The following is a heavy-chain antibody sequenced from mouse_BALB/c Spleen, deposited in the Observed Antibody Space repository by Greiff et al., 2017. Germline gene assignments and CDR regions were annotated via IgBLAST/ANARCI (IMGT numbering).Heavy chain of an antibody. Sequence: EVQGVESGGGLVQPGGSRKLSCAASGFTFSSFGMHWVRQAPEKGLEWVAYISSGSSTIYYADKVKGRFTISRDNPKNTLFLQMTSLRSEDTAMYYCARDSDYYAMDYWGQGTSVTVSS. J-gene: IGHJ4*01. CDR2: ISSGSSTI. CDR1: GFTFSSFG. V-gene: IGHV5-17*02. CDR3: ARDSDYYAMDY.